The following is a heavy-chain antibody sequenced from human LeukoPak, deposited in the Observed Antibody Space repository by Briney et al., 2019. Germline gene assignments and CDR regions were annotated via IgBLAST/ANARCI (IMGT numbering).Heavy chain of an antibody. J-gene: IGHJ4*02. CDR3: AKVRSSSFFDY. Sequence: GGSLRLSCAASGFPFSSYALSWVRQAPGKGLEWVSAISGSGGSTYYADSVKGRFTISRDNSKNTLYLQMNSLRAEDTAVYYCAKVRSSSFFDYWGQGTLVTVSS. CDR1: GFPFSSYA. V-gene: IGHV3-23*01. CDR2: ISGSGGST. D-gene: IGHD6-6*01.